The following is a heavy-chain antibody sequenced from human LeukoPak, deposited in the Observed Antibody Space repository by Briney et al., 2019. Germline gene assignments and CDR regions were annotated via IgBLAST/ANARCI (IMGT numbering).Heavy chain of an antibody. CDR3: ARGASSTVVVPAAIISSHFDY. V-gene: IGHV4-61*02. CDR2: IYTSGST. D-gene: IGHD2-2*01. CDR1: GGSISSGGYY. J-gene: IGHJ4*02. Sequence: SQTLSLTCTVSGGSISSGGYYWSWIRQPAGKALEWIGRIYTSGSTNYNPSLKSRVTISVDTSKNQFSLKLSSVTAADTAVYYCARGASSTVVVPAAIISSHFDYWGQGTLVTVSS.